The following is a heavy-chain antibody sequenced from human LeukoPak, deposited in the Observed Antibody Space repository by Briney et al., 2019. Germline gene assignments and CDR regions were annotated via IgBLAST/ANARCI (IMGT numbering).Heavy chain of an antibody. CDR1: GAPISSGDYY. V-gene: IGHV4-30-4*08. J-gene: IGHJ4*02. Sequence: SETLSLTCTVSGAPISSGDYYWSWVRQPPGKGLELIAYIYYTGSTYYNPSLKSRATISVDTSKKQVSLKLRSVTAADTAVYYCARVANHRYYDYVWGSYRYIEPFDYWGQGTLVTVSS. D-gene: IGHD3-16*02. CDR2: IYYTGST. CDR3: ARVANHRYYDYVWGSYRYIEPFDY.